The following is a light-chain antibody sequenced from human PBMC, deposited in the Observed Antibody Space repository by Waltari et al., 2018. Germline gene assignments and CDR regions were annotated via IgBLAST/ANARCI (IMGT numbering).Light chain of an antibody. Sequence: DIQLTQSPSFLSASVGDRVTITCRASQGMNNYLAWYQQKPGKAPKVLTYAASTLQSGVPSRFSGSGSGTEFTLTISSLQPEDFASYYCQQLNSYPATFGPGTKINIK. CDR3: QQLNSYPAT. V-gene: IGKV1-9*01. CDR2: AAS. J-gene: IGKJ3*01. CDR1: QGMNNY.